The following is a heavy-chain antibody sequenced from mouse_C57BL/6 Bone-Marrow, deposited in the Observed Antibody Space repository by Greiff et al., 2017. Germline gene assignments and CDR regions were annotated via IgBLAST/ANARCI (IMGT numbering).Heavy chain of an antibody. Sequence: EVQLVESGGGLVQPGGSLKLSCAASGFTFSDYGMAWVRQAPRKGPEWVAFISNLAYSIYYADTVTGRFTISRENAKNTLYLEMSSLRSEDTAMYYCARQPITTVAHLYFDVWGTGTTVTVSS. J-gene: IGHJ1*03. CDR3: ARQPITTVAHLYFDV. CDR1: GFTFSDYG. CDR2: ISNLAYSI. D-gene: IGHD1-1*01. V-gene: IGHV5-15*01.